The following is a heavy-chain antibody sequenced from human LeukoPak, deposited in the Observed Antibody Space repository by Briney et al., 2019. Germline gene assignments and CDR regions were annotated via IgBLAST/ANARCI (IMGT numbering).Heavy chain of an antibody. D-gene: IGHD5-24*01. V-gene: IGHV4-39*01. Sequence: PSETLSLTCTVSGGSISSSSYYWGWIRQPPGKGLEWIGSIYYSGSTYYNPSLKSRVTISVDTSKNQFSLKLSSVTAADTAVYYCARRLEEGYFQHWGQGTLVTVSS. CDR1: GGSISSSSYY. CDR3: ARRLEEGYFQH. J-gene: IGHJ1*01. CDR2: IYYSGST.